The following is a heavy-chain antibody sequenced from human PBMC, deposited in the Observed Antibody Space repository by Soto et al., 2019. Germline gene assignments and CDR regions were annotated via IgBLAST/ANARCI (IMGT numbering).Heavy chain of an antibody. D-gene: IGHD6-13*01. V-gene: IGHV3-30-3*01. CDR2: ISYDGSNK. J-gene: IGHJ5*02. CDR3: ARDRPHSSRWHRGAFDP. Sequence: PGGSLRLSCAASGFTFSSYAMHWVRQAPGKGLEWVAVISYDGSNKYYADSVKGRFTISRDNSKNTLYLQMNSLRAEDTAVYYCARDRPHSSRWHRGAFDPWGQGTLVTVSS. CDR1: GFTFSSYA.